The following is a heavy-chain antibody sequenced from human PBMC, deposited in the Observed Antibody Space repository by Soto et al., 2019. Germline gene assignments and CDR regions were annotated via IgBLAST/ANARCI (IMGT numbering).Heavy chain of an antibody. D-gene: IGHD5-12*01. CDR2: IIPILGIA. J-gene: IGHJ4*02. Sequence: GASVKVSCKASGGTFSSYTISWVRQAPGQGLEWMGRIIPILGIANYAQKFQGRVTITADKSTSTAYMELSSLRSEDTAVYYCARDPPGRYSGYDSDYWGQGTLVTVSS. V-gene: IGHV1-69*04. CDR1: GGTFSSYT. CDR3: ARDPPGRYSGYDSDY.